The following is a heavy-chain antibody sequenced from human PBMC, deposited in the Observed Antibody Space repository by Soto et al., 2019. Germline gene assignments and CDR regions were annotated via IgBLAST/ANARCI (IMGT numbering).Heavy chain of an antibody. V-gene: IGHV3-33*01. D-gene: IGHD2-21*01. CDR3: ARVYCGASGCFQGRVAFDI. Sequence: QVQLVESGGGVVQPGKSLRLSCAASGFTFSNYGMHWVRQAPAKGLEWVAVIWDVGSPQYYADSVQGRFTISRDNSKNTLYLQMNSLRAEDTGLYYCARVYCGASGCFQGRVAFDIWGQGTMVTVSS. CDR1: GFTFSNYG. J-gene: IGHJ3*02. CDR2: IWDVGSPQ.